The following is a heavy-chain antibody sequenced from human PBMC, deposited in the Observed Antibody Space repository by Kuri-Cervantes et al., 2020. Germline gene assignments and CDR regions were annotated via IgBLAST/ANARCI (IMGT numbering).Heavy chain of an antibody. D-gene: IGHD3-22*01. V-gene: IGHV3-66*01. Sequence: GGSLRLSCAASGFTVSSNYMSWVRQAPGKGLEWVSVIYSGGSTYYADSVKGRFTISRDNSKNTLYLQMNSLRAEDTAVYYCAGEGSSSGRAGFLDPWGQGALVTVSS. CDR2: IYSGGST. CDR3: AGEGSSSGRAGFLDP. CDR1: GFTVSSNY. J-gene: IGHJ5*02.